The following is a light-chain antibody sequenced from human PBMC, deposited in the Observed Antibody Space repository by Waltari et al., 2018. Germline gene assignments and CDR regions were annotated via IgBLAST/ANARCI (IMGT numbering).Light chain of an antibody. CDR1: ALPKNY. Sequence: SYELTQPPSVSVSPGQTARITCSGDALPKNYAYWYQQKSGQAPVVVIYEDSKRPSGIPERFSGSSSGTMATLTISGAQVEDEADYYCYSTDSSGNHINVFGSGTKVTVL. CDR3: YSTDSSGNHINV. V-gene: IGLV3-10*01. CDR2: EDS. J-gene: IGLJ6*01.